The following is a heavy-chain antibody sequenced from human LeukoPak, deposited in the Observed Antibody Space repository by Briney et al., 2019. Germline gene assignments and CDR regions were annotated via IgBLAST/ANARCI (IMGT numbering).Heavy chain of an antibody. CDR3: ARDQGLTAPPPYGLDV. CDR2: IIPVLNIT. Sequence: SVKVSCKTSGGTFSSSAITWVRQAPGQGLEWMGRIIPVLNITSYAQKFQGRVTITADTSTSTVYMELSSLRSEETAVYYCARDQGLTAPPPYGLDVWGQGTTVIVSS. CDR1: GGTFSSSA. D-gene: IGHD4/OR15-4a*01. V-gene: IGHV1-69*04. J-gene: IGHJ6*02.